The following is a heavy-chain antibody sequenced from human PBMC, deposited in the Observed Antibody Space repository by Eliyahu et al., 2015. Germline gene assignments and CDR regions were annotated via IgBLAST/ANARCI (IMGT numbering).Heavy chain of an antibody. CDR1: GYTFTXYG. D-gene: IGHD6-13*01. CDR2: ISGYNGNT. CDR3: ARWPQSSSRKGDAFDI. V-gene: IGHV1-18*01. Sequence: QVQLVQSXAEXKKPGASVKVSCXASGYTFTXYGISWXRQAPGQGLXWMGWISGYNGNTNXAQRLQGRVTMXTDTSTSTAYMELRSLRSDDTAVYYCARWPQSSSRKGDAFDIWGQGTMVTVSS. J-gene: IGHJ3*02.